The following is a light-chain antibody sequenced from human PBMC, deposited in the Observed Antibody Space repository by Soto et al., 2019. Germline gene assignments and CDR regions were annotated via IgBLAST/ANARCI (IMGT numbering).Light chain of an antibody. V-gene: IGKV1-39*01. J-gene: IGKJ1*01. Sequence: DIQLTQSPSSLSAPVGRTVTITCRASQSISSYLNWYQQKPGKAPKLLIYASSSLQSGAPSRFSGSGSGTDFTLTISSLQPEDFATYYCQQSYSTPQTFGQGTKVDIK. CDR1: QSISSY. CDR2: ASS. CDR3: QQSYSTPQT.